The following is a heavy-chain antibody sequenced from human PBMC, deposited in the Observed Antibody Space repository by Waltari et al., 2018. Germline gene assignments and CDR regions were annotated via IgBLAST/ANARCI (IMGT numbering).Heavy chain of an antibody. V-gene: IGHV5-51*01. J-gene: IGHJ3*02. CDR3: ARMAYCDYVHAFDI. CDR2: SYPGDSDT. D-gene: IGHD4-17*01. Sequence: DVQPVQSGAEVKEPGESLRISCKGSGYTFTSYWIDWVLTRPGKGLEWMGNSYPGDSDTSDSPSFKVQVTISANKSISTAYLQWSSLKASDTAMYYCARMAYCDYVHAFDIWGQGTMVTVSS. CDR1: GYTFTSYW.